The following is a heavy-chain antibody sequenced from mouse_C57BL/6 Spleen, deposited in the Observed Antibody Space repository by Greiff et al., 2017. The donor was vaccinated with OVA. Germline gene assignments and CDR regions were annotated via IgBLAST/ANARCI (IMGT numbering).Heavy chain of an antibody. CDR1: GYTFTDYE. J-gene: IGHJ1*03. D-gene: IGHD2-4*01. CDR3: TRYDYVWYFDV. V-gene: IGHV1-15*01. Sequence: VQLVESGAELVRPGASVTLSCKASGYTFTDYEMHWVKQTPVHGLEWIGAIDPETGGTAYNQKFKGKAILTADKSSSTAYMELRSLTSEDSAVYYCTRYDYVWYFDVWGTGTTVTVSS. CDR2: IDPETGGT.